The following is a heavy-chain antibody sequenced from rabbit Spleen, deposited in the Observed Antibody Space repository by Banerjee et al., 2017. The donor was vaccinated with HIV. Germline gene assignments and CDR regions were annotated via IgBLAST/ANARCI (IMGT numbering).Heavy chain of an antibody. CDR2: IDTGSSGFT. J-gene: IGHJ4*01. D-gene: IGHD1-1*01. CDR3: ARDLPGVIGWNFNL. V-gene: IGHV1S45*01. CDR1: GVSFSGDSFSGNSY. Sequence: QEQLEESGGGLVKPEGSLTLTCIASGVSFSGDSFSGNSYMCWVRQAPGKGLEWIVCIDTGSSGFTYSATWAKGRFTCSKTSSTTVTLQMTSLTVADTATYFCARDLPGVIGWNFNLWGPGTLVTVS.